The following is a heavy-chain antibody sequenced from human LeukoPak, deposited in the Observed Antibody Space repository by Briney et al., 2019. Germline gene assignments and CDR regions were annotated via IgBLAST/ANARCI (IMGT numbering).Heavy chain of an antibody. D-gene: IGHD3-3*01. CDR3: ARELRFSYYMDV. CDR2: IYYSGST. Sequence: PSETLSLTCTVSGGPISSGDYYWGWIRQPPGEGLGWIGYIYYSGSTYYNPSLKSRVTISVDTSKNQFSLKLSSVTAADTAVYYCARELRFSYYMDVWGKGTTVTVSS. J-gene: IGHJ6*03. CDR1: GGPISSGDYY. V-gene: IGHV4-30-4*08.